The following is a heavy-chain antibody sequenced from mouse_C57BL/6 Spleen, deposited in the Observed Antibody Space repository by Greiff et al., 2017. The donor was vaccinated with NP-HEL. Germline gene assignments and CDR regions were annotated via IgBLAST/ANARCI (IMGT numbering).Heavy chain of an antibody. CDR1: GYTFTSYW. CDR2: IDPSDSYT. CDR3: ARSHYSNFYFDY. Sequence: QVQLQQPGAELVKPGASVKLSCKASGYTFTSYWMQWVKQRPGQGLEWIGEIDPSDSYTNYNQKFKGKATLTVDTSSSTAYLQLSSLTSEDSAVYYCARSHYSNFYFDYWGQGTTLTVSS. J-gene: IGHJ2*01. V-gene: IGHV1-50*01. D-gene: IGHD2-5*01.